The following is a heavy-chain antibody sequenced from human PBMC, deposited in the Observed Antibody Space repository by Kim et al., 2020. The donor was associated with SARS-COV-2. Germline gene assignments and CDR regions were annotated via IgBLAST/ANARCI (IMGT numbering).Heavy chain of an antibody. D-gene: IGHD4-17*01. CDR3: ASRLRSTNGMDV. Sequence: YYADSVKGRFTISRDNAKNSLYLQMNSLRAEDTAVYYCASRLRSTNGMDVWGQGTTVTVSS. J-gene: IGHJ6*02. V-gene: IGHV3-21*01.